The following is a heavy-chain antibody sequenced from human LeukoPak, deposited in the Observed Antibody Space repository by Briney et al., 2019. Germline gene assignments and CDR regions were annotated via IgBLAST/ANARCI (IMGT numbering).Heavy chain of an antibody. CDR2: INYNGRDK. Sequence: PGGSLRLSCAASRFTFSSFGMHWVRQAPGKGLEWVSFINYNGRDKYYADSVKGRFTISRDSSKNTPSLQMNSLRAEDTAVYFCAKDSPTYYADSWGQGTLVTVSS. V-gene: IGHV3-30*02. CDR1: RFTFSSFG. CDR3: AKDSPTYYADS. J-gene: IGHJ4*02. D-gene: IGHD2/OR15-2a*01.